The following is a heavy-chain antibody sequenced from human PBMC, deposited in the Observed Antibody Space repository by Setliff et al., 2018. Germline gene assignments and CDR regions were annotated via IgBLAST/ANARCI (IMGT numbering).Heavy chain of an antibody. CDR1: GGSVSPYF. CDR3: ARDRTAYTYGLDV. J-gene: IGHJ6*02. V-gene: IGHV4-59*02. D-gene: IGHD3-16*01. CDR2: IYHNGNT. Sequence: LSLTCTVSGGSVSPYFWSWIRQPPGKGLEWIGYIYHNGNTNFNPSLKSRVNMSVDTSNNQFVLNLMAVTAADTAVYYCARDRTAYTYGLDVWGQGTTVTVSS.